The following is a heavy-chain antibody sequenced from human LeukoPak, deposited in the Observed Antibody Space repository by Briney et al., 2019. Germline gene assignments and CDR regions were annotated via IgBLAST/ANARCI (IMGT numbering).Heavy chain of an antibody. CDR1: GFTFSNSW. CDR3: TTDLPRSTSCSHDY. D-gene: IGHD2/OR15-2a*01. CDR2: IKRDIDGGTT. J-gene: IGHJ4*02. V-gene: IGHV3-15*01. Sequence: GGSLRLSCAASGFTFSNSWILWVRQAPGRGLEWVGRIKRDIDGGTTDYAALVKGRFTITRDDSENTLYLQMNSLKTEDTAVYYCTTDLPRSTSCSHDYWGQGTQVTVSS.